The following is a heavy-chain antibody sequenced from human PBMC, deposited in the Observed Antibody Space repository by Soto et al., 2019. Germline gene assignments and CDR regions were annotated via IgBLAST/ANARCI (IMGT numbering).Heavy chain of an antibody. D-gene: IGHD3-10*01. V-gene: IGHV4-30-4*01. Sequence: QVQLQESGPGLVKPSQTLSLTCSVSGASITSRGSYWTWIRQPPGKGLEWIGHISYSGNTFYNSSFQSRLTISVYTSKNQFSLKMTSVTAADTAVYFCARETMWPSGRYYYYHMDVWGQGTTVPVSS. J-gene: IGHJ6*02. CDR1: GASITSRGSY. CDR3: ARETMWPSGRYYYYHMDV. CDR2: ISYSGNT.